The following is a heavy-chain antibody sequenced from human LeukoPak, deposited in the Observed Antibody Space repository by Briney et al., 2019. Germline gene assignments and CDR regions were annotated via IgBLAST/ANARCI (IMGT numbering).Heavy chain of an antibody. J-gene: IGHJ6*03. Sequence: GASVKVSCKASGYTFTSYDINWVRQASGQGLEWMGWINPNSGGTNYAQKFQGRVTMTRDTSISTAYMELSRLRSDDTAVYYCASKDTAMVTGAYYYYYYMDVWGKGTTVTVSS. CDR3: ASKDTAMVTGAYYYYYYMDV. V-gene: IGHV1-2*02. CDR2: INPNSGGT. D-gene: IGHD5-18*01. CDR1: GYTFTSYD.